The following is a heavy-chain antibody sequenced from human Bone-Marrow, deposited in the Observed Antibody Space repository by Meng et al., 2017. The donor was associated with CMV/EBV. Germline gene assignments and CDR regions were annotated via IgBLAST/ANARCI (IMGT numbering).Heavy chain of an antibody. CDR1: GFTFSSYS. D-gene: IGHD2-2*01. V-gene: IGHV3-48*04. J-gene: IGHJ4*02. CDR2: ISSSSSTI. CDR3: ARDHRYCSSSRCYFDY. Sequence: GESLKISCAASGFTFSSYSMNWVRQAPGKGLEWVSYISSSSSTIYYADSVKGRFTISRDNAKNSLYLQLNSLRAEDTAVYYCARDHRYCSSSRCYFDYWGQGTLVTVSS.